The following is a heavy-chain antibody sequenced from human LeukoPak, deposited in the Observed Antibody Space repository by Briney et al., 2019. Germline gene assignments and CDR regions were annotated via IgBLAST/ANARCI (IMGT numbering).Heavy chain of an antibody. D-gene: IGHD2-15*01. J-gene: IGHJ4*02. Sequence: ASVKVSCKVSGYTLTELSMHWVRQAPGKGLEWMGGFDPEDGETIYAQKFQGRVTMTEDTSTDTAYMELSSLRSEDTAVYYCATGVGCCSGGSCYGYWGQGTLVTVSS. CDR1: GYTLTELS. CDR2: FDPEDGET. V-gene: IGHV1-24*01. CDR3: ATGVGCCSGGSCYGY.